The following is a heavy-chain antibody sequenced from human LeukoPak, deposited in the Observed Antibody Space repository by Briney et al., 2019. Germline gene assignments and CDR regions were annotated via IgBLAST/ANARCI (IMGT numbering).Heavy chain of an antibody. D-gene: IGHD6-19*01. J-gene: IGHJ4*02. CDR3: ARGTLYSGWSYYFDY. CDR2: VYYSGTT. CDR1: GGSISSGSYY. Sequence: SETLSLTCTVSGGSISSGSYYWSWIRQPPGKALEWIGSVYYSGTTSYNPSLKSQVTISVDMSKNHFSLRLSSVTAADTAMYYCARGTLYSGWSYYFDYWGQGSQVTVSS. V-gene: IGHV4-39*07.